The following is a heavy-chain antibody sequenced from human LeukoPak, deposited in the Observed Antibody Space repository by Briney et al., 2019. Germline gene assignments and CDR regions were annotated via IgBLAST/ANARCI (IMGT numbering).Heavy chain of an antibody. V-gene: IGHV4-59*01. J-gene: IGHJ5*02. CDR3: ARTSIRTNGNNWFDP. D-gene: IGHD2-8*01. CDR1: GGSISSYY. CDR2: IYYSGST. Sequence: SETLSLTCTVSGGSISSYYWSWIRQPPGKGLEWIGYIYYSGSTNYNPSLKSRVTISVDTSKNQFSLKLSSVTAVDTAVYYCARTSIRTNGNNWFDPWAREPWSPSPQ.